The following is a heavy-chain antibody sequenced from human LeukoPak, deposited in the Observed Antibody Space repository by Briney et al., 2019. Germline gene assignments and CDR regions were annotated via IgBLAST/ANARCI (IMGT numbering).Heavy chain of an antibody. Sequence: SETLSLTCTVSGGSISSSSYYWGWIRQPPGKGLEWIGSIYYSGSTYYNPSFKSRVTISVDTSKNQFSLKLSSVTAADTAVYYCASEADYDSSGYYPWGQGTLVTVSS. D-gene: IGHD3-22*01. CDR3: ASEADYDSSGYYP. V-gene: IGHV4-39*01. J-gene: IGHJ5*02. CDR1: GGSISSSSYY. CDR2: IYYSGST.